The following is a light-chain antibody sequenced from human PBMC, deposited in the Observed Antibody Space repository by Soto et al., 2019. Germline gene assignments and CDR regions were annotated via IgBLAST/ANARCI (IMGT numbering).Light chain of an antibody. J-gene: IGKJ4*01. CDR3: QQYERLTIT. Sequence: EIVLTQSPGTLSLSPGERATLSCRASQTLSSNSLAWYQQRPGQTPRVLVYGASNRATGIPDKFSGSGSGTDFPLTIRRLEPGDFGVYFWQQYERLTITFGGWTK. CDR1: QTLSSNS. CDR2: GAS. V-gene: IGKV3-20*01.